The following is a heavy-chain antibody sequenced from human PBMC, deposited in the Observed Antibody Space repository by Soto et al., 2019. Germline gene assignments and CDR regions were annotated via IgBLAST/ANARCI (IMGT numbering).Heavy chain of an antibody. CDR1: GFTFSSYW. CDR3: AREVYDYIWGSYPVPLRYFDY. CDR2: IKQDGSEK. V-gene: IGHV3-7*01. J-gene: IGHJ4*02. Sequence: EVQLVESGGGLVQPGGSLRLSCAASGFTFSSYWMSWVRQAPGKGLXXVANIKQDGSEKYYVDSVKGRFTISRDNTKNSLYLQMNSLRAEDTAVYYCAREVYDYIWGSYPVPLRYFDYWGQGTLVTVSS. D-gene: IGHD3-16*02.